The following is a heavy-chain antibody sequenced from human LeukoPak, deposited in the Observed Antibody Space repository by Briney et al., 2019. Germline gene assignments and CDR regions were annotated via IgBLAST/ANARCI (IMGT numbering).Heavy chain of an antibody. J-gene: IGHJ4*02. CDR3: AKDLYYYTY. CDR2: MSYDGSNK. CDR1: GLTFSSYG. V-gene: IGHV3-33*05. Sequence: PGGSLRLSCAASGLTFSSYGMHWVRQAPGKGLEWVAVMSYDGSNKYYADSVKGRFTISRDNSKNTLYLQMNSLRAEDTAVYYCAKDLYYYTYWGQGTLVTVSS. D-gene: IGHD3-10*01.